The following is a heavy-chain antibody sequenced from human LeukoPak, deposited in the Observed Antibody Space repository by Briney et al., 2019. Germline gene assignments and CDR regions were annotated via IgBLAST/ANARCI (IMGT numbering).Heavy chain of an antibody. CDR1: GFAFSTYE. CDR2: ITISGQTK. V-gene: IGHV3-48*03. Sequence: GRSLRLSCAASGFAFSTYEMSWVRQAPGKGLEWIADITISGQTKNYADSVKGRFTISRDNAMRSLYLQMNSLRVEDTGVFYCARGDPHADLWGQGTLVTVSS. CDR3: ARGDPHADL. J-gene: IGHJ5*02.